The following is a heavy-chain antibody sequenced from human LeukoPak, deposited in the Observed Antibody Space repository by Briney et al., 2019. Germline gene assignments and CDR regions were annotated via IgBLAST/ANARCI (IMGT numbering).Heavy chain of an antibody. V-gene: IGHV3-7*01. D-gene: IGHD5-24*01. CDR1: GFTFSSYG. J-gene: IGHJ4*02. CDR2: IKGDGSEK. CDR3: ARDRRDGYTLLDY. Sequence: PGGSLRLSCAASGFTFSSYGMHWVRQAPGKGLEWVANIKGDGSEKYYVDSVKGRFNIARDNAKNSVYLQMNSLRAEDTAMYYCARDRRDGYTLLDYWGQGTLVTVSS.